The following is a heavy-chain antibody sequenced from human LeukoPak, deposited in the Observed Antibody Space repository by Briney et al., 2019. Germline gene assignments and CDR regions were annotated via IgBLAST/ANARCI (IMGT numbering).Heavy chain of an antibody. V-gene: IGHV3-21*01. J-gene: IGHJ3*02. CDR3: ARSRIAAAGSVGAFDI. D-gene: IGHD6-13*01. CDR1: GFTFSSYS. Sequence: GGSLRLSCAASGFTFSSYSMNWVRQAPGKGLEWVSSISSSSSYIYYADSVKGRFTISRDNAKNSLYLQMNSLRAEDTAVYYCARSRIAAAGSVGAFDIWGQGTMVTVSS. CDR2: ISSSSSYI.